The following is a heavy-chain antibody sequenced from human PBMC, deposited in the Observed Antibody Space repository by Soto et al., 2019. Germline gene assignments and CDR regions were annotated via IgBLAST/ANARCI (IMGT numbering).Heavy chain of an antibody. V-gene: IGHV3-21*01. J-gene: IGHJ4*02. CDR1: GFTFSSYS. CDR2: ISSSSSYI. D-gene: IGHD4-17*01. CDR3: GRDLKETTVTTHGY. Sequence: EVQLVESGGGLVKPGGSLRLSCAASGFTFSSYSMNWVRQAPGKGLEWVSSISSSSSYIYYADSVKGRFTISRDNAENSLYLQRNSRRAEDTAVYYCGRDLKETTVTTHGYWGQGTLVTVSS.